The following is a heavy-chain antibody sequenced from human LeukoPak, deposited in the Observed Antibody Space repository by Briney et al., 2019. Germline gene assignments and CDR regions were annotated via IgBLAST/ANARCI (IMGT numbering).Heavy chain of an antibody. V-gene: IGHV3-30-3*01. J-gene: IGHJ4*02. CDR2: ISYDGSNK. CDR3: AGSRDTAMAPIVDY. Sequence: GGSLRLSCAASGFTFSSYAMHWVRQAPGKGLEWVAVISYDGSNKYYADSVKGRFTISRDNSKNTLYLQMNSLRAEDTAVYYCAGSRDTAMAPIVDYWGQGTLVTVSS. D-gene: IGHD5-18*01. CDR1: GFTFSSYA.